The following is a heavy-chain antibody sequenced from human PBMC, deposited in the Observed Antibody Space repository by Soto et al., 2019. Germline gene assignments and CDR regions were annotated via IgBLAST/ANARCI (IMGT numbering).Heavy chain of an antibody. CDR2: IYYSGST. D-gene: IGHD2-2*02. V-gene: IGHV4-59*08. CDR3: AIAQSCISTSCYMAY. CDR1: GLSFSGYY. J-gene: IGHJ4*02. Sequence: SETLSLTCAVYGLSFSGYYWSWIRQPPGKGLEWIGYIYYSGSTNYNPSLKSRVTISVDTSKNQFSLKLSSVTAADTAVYYCAIAQSCISTSCYMAYWGQGTLVTVSS.